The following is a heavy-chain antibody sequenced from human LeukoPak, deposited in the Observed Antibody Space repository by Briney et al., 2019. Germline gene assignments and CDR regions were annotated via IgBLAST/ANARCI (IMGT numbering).Heavy chain of an antibody. Sequence: GSLRLSCAASGFTFSSYAMSWVRQAPGKGLEWVSAISGSGGSTYDADSVKGRFTISRDNSTNTLYLQMNSLRAEDTAVYYCARFEGRCGGDCYPPSFFYWGQGTLVTVSS. CDR3: ARFEGRCGGDCYPPSFFY. V-gene: IGHV3-23*01. CDR2: ISGSGGST. CDR1: GFTFSSYA. D-gene: IGHD2-21*02. J-gene: IGHJ4*02.